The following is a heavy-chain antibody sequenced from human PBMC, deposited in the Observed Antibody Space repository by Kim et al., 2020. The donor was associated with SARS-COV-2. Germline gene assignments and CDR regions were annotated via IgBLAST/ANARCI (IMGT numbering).Heavy chain of an antibody. Sequence: GGSLRLSCAASGFTFSDYAMSWVRQAPGKGLEWVSTASGSGAITYYSDSVKGRFTISRDNSNNTVFLQMSSLRAEDTATYYCAKEVVIIVAGSRTSWFAPGGQGTLVTVSS. V-gene: IGHV3-23*01. CDR1: GFTFSDYA. CDR2: ASGSGAIT. CDR3: AKEVVIIVAGSRTSWFAP. J-gene: IGHJ5*02. D-gene: IGHD5-12*01.